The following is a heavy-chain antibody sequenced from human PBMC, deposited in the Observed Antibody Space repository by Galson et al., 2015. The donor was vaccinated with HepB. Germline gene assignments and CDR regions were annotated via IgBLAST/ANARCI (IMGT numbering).Heavy chain of an antibody. V-gene: IGHV3-49*03. J-gene: IGHJ4*02. CDR2: IRSKAHGGTT. D-gene: IGHD5-12*01. CDR1: KFTFGDYT. CDR3: AGDRKGGYGPFDY. Sequence: SLRLSCAGSKFTFGDYTMSWFRQAPGKGLEWVGSIRSKAHGGTTEYVASVKGRFTISRHDSKSVAYPQMNGLTTEDTAMYYCAGDRKGGYGPFDYWGQGTLVTVSS.